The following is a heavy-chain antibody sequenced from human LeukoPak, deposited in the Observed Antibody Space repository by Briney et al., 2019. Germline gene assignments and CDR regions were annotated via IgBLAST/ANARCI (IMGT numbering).Heavy chain of an antibody. CDR3: ARDVSAAGDAFDI. Sequence: GRSLRLSCAASGFTFSSYGMHWVRQAPGKGLEWVAVISYDGSNKYYADSVRGRFTISRDNSKNTLYLQMNSLRAEDTAVYYCARDVSAAGDAFDIWGQGTMVTVSS. D-gene: IGHD6-13*01. V-gene: IGHV3-30*03. J-gene: IGHJ3*02. CDR1: GFTFSSYG. CDR2: ISYDGSNK.